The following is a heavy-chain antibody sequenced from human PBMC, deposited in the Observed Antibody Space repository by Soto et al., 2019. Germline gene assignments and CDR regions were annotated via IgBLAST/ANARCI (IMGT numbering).Heavy chain of an antibody. J-gene: IGHJ4*02. V-gene: IGHV4-31*03. D-gene: IGHD3-10*01. CDR1: GASITSGGYS. CDR2: IYHSGTT. CDR3: ARFSGSRSFAK. Sequence: SETLSLTCSVSGASITSGGYSWSWIRQHPRKGLEWIAYIYHSGTTYYNPSLKSRVTMSVDTSKNHFSLNLSSVTAADTAVYYCARFSGSRSFAKWGQGTQVTVYS.